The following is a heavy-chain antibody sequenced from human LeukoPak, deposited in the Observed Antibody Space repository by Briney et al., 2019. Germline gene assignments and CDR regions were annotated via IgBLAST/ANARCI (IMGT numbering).Heavy chain of an antibody. CDR3: ARDNWQHLDRKRYYYGMDV. CDR1: GGSISPYY. Sequence: PSETLSLTCIVSGGSISPYYWSWIRQPPGKGLEWIGYISDSGSTSYNPSLKSRITISVDTSKNLFSLILTSVTAADTAVYYCARDNWQHLDRKRYYYGMDVWGRGTTVTVSS. J-gene: IGHJ6*02. CDR2: ISDSGST. D-gene: IGHD6-13*01. V-gene: IGHV4-59*01.